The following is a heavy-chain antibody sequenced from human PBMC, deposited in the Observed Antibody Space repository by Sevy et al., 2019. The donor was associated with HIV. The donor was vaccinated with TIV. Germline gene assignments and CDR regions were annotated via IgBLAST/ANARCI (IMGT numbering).Heavy chain of an antibody. CDR2: INPSGGST. V-gene: IGHV1-46*01. J-gene: IGHJ5*02. CDR1: GYTFTSYY. Sequence: ASVKVSCKASGYTFTSYYMHWVRQAPGQGLEWMGIINPSGGSTSYAQKFQGRVTMTRDTSTSTVYRELSSLRSEDTAVYYCARDGSYYYDSSGSSGPYNWFDPWGQGTLVTVSS. D-gene: IGHD3-22*01. CDR3: ARDGSYYYDSSGSSGPYNWFDP.